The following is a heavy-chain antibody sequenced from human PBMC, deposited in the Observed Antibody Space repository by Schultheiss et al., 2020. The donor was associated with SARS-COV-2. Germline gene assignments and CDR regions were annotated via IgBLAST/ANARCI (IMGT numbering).Heavy chain of an antibody. D-gene: IGHD1-26*01. CDR1: GYSISSGYY. V-gene: IGHV4-38-2*02. Sequence: ETLSLTCTVSGYSISSGYYWGWIRQPPGKGLEWIGSIYHSGSTYYNPSLKSRVTISVDTSKNQFSLKLSSVTAADTAVYYCARVSVGSVVYWGQGTLVTVSS. CDR2: IYHSGST. J-gene: IGHJ4*02. CDR3: ARVSVGSVVY.